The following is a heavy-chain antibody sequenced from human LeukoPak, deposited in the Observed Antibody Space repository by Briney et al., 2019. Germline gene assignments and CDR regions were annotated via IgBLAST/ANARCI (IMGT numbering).Heavy chain of an antibody. J-gene: IGHJ6*02. Sequence: GASVKVSCKASGYTFTSYGISWVRQAPGQGLEWMGIINPSGGITSYAQKFQGRVTMTRDTSKSTVYMELSSLRSEDTAVYYCASGNGYYTDYYYYGMDVWGQGTTVTVSS. CDR3: ASGNGYYTDYYYYGMDV. CDR2: INPSGGIT. CDR1: GYTFTSYG. D-gene: IGHD3-3*01. V-gene: IGHV1-46*01.